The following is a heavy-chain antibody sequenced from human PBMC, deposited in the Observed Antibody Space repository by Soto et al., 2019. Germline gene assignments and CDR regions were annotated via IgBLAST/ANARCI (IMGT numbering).Heavy chain of an antibody. CDR3: AVREVAAGTFAS. CDR1: GFSLNVGGVG. D-gene: IGHD2-15*01. CDR2: IYWDDDK. Sequence: SGPTLVNPTQTLTLTCTFSGFSLNVGGVGVGWVRQPPGKALEWLALIYWDDDKRYSPSLRTRLTIAKDTSKNQVVLTMTNMDPVDTATYYCAVREVAAGTFASWGQGTLVTLSS. J-gene: IGHJ4*02. V-gene: IGHV2-5*02.